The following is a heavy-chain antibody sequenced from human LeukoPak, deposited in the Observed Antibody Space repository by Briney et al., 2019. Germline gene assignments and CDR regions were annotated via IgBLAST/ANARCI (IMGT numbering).Heavy chain of an antibody. CDR3: ARDTDCSGGSCYSGPDY. D-gene: IGHD2-15*01. CDR1: GYTFTSYY. J-gene: IGHJ4*02. Sequence: ASVKVSCKASGYTFTSYYMHWVRQAPGQGLEWMGIINPSGGSTSYAQKFQGRVTMTRDMSTSTVYMELSSLRSEDTAVYYCARDTDCSGGSCYSGPDYWGQGTLVTVSS. V-gene: IGHV1-46*01. CDR2: INPSGGST.